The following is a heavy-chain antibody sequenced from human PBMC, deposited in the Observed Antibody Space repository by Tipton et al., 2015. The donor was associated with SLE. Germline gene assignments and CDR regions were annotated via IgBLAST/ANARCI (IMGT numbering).Heavy chain of an antibody. CDR1: GASISSGSYY. CDR3: AREAMVQGVIDY. J-gene: IGHJ4*02. Sequence: TLSLTCTVSGASISSGSYYWSWIRQPAGKGLEWIGRIYTSGSTNYHPSLRSRVTISLDTSKNQFSLKLTSVTATHTAVYYCAREAMVQGVIDYWGQGTLVTVSS. CDR2: IYTSGST. V-gene: IGHV4-61*02. D-gene: IGHD3-10*01.